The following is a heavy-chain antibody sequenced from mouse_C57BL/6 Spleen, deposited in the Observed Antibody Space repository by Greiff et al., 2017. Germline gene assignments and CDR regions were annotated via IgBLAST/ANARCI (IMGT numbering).Heavy chain of an antibody. Sequence: EVQLVESGGGLVQPGGSLSLSCAASGFTFTDYYMSWVRQPPGKALEWLGFIRNKANGNTTEYSASVKGRFTISRDNSQSILYLQMNALRAEDSASYCCAKDGGSYDWFAYWGKGTLVTVSA. CDR3: AKDGGSYDWFAY. V-gene: IGHV7-3*03. CDR1: GFTFTDYY. D-gene: IGHD1-1*02. CDR2: IRNKANGNTT. J-gene: IGHJ3*01.